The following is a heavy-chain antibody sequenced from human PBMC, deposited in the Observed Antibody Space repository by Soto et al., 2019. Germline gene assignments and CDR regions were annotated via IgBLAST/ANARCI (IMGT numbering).Heavy chain of an antibody. J-gene: IGHJ5*02. CDR1: GGTFSSYA. CDR2: IIPIFGTA. D-gene: IGHD3-10*01. Sequence: GASLKVSCKASGGTFSSYAISWVRQAPGQGLEWMGGIIPIFGTANYAQKFQGRVTITADESTSTAYMELSSLRSEDTAVYYCARDSIPYYYGSGSYSQRTNWFDPWGQGTLVTVSS. V-gene: IGHV1-69*13. CDR3: ARDSIPYYYGSGSYSQRTNWFDP.